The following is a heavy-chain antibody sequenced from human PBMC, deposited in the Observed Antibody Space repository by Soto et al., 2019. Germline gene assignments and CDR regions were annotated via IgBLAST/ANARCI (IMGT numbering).Heavy chain of an antibody. J-gene: IGHJ2*01. CDR3: ARGLRDSSGYGFQGYWYFDL. Sequence: ASVKVSCKASGYTFTSYAMHWVRQAPGQGLEWMGRIIPILGIANYAQKFQGRVTITADKSTSTAYMELSSLRSEDTAVYYCARGLRDSSGYGFQGYWYFDLWGRGTLVTVSS. V-gene: IGHV1-69*04. D-gene: IGHD3-22*01. CDR2: IIPILGIA. CDR1: GYTFTSYA.